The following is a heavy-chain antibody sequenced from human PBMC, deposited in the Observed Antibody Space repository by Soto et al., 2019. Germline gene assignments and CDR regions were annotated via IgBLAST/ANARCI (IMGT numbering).Heavy chain of an antibody. Sequence: QVQLVQSGAAVKKPGSSVKVSCKASGGTFSSYTISWVRQAPGQGLEWMGRIIPILGIANYAQKFQGRVTITADKSTSTAYMELSSLRSEDTAVYYCAREDSSGWYLAYYYYGMDVWGQGTTVTVSS. V-gene: IGHV1-69*08. CDR1: GGTFSSYT. CDR2: IIPILGIA. CDR3: AREDSSGWYLAYYYYGMDV. D-gene: IGHD6-19*01. J-gene: IGHJ6*02.